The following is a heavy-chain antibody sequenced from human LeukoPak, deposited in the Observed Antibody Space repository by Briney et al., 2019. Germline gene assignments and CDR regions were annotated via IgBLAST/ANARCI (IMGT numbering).Heavy chain of an antibody. V-gene: IGHV4-31*03. D-gene: IGHD3-22*01. Sequence: TTSQTLSLTCTVSGASISRGGYYWSWIRQHPGKGLEWIGDIYYSGSTYYSPSLKSRVTISVDTSKKQFSLKLNSVTAADTAVYYCARKNSSGYYYAGNAFDIWGPGTMLTVSS. CDR1: GASISRGGYY. CDR3: ARKNSSGYYYAGNAFDI. CDR2: IYYSGST. J-gene: IGHJ3*02.